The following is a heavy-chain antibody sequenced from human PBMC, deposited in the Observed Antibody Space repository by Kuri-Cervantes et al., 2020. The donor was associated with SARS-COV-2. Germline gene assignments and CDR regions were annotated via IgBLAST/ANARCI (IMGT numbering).Heavy chain of an antibody. D-gene: IGHD4-23*01. CDR2: INHSGST. V-gene: IGHV4-34*01. CDR3: ARVKSVVTPDIAY. Sequence: SETLSLTFAVYGGSFSGYYWSWIRQPPGKGLEWIGEINHSGSTNYNPSLKSRVTISVDTSKNQFSLKLSSVTAADTAVYYCARVKSVVTPDIAYWGQGTLVTVSS. CDR1: GGSFSGYY. J-gene: IGHJ4*02.